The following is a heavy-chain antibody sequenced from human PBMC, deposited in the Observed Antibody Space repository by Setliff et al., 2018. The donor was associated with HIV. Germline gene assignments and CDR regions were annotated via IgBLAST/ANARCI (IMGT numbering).Heavy chain of an antibody. D-gene: IGHD6-13*01. CDR3: ARDLNSSPFDY. CDR2: IGADNGNT. CDR1: GYTFVDDG. Sequence: ASVKVSCKASGYTFVDDGITWVRQAPGQGLEWMGWIGADNGNTNYAQKFQGRVTMTRDTSISTTYMELSRLRSDDTAVYYCARDLNSSPFDYWGQGTLVTVSS. V-gene: IGHV1-18*01. J-gene: IGHJ4*02.